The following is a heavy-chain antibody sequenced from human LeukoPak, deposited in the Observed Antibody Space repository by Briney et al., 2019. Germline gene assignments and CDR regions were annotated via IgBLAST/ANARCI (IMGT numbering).Heavy chain of an antibody. J-gene: IGHJ4*02. V-gene: IGHV1-69*05. CDR3: ARDVGATPGYYFDY. CDR2: IIPIFGTA. Sequence: SVKVSCKASGGTFSSYAISWVRQAPGQGLEWTGGIIPIFGTANYAQKFQGRVTITTDESTSTAYMELSSLRSEDTAVYYCARDVGATPGYYFDYWGQGTLVTVSS. D-gene: IGHD1-26*01. CDR1: GGTFSSYA.